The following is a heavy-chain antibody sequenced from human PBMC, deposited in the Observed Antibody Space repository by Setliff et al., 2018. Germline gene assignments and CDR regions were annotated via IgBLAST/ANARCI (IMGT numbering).Heavy chain of an antibody. CDR1: GFTFSGYW. D-gene: IGHD2-2*03. Sequence: GGSLRLSCAASGFTFSGYWLSWVRQAPGKGLEWVANINQDGSEKYYVASVKGRFTISRDNAKNSLYLQMNSLRVEDTAVYYCARDGYPGTSWGQGTLVTVSS. J-gene: IGHJ5*02. CDR3: ARDGYPGTS. CDR2: INQDGSEK. V-gene: IGHV3-7*03.